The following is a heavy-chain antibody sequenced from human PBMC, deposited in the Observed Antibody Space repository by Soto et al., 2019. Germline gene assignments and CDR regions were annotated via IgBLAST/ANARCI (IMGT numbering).Heavy chain of an antibody. V-gene: IGHV3-33*01. CDR1: GFTFSRYG. CDR2: IVRDGGQK. J-gene: IGHJ5*02. CDR3: ASQSGGYGRFDT. Sequence: GGSLRLSCAASGFTFSRYGMHWVRQAPGKGLEWVGVIVRDGGQKQYADSVRGRFTISRDNSKNTLYLQMNSLRAEDTAVYYCASQSGGYGRFDTWGQGTPVTVSS. D-gene: IGHD5-12*01.